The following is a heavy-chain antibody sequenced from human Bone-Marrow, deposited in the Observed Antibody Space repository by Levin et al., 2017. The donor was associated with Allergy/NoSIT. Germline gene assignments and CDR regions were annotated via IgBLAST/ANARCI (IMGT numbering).Heavy chain of an antibody. Sequence: SETLSLICAVDGGSFSGYYWSWIRQLPGKGLEWIGEINDSGNTNYNPSLKRRVTISTDTSKNQFSLRLNSVTAADTAAYYSARGLQDERGGVDIWGQGTMVTVAS. V-gene: IGHV4-34*01. CDR3: ARGLQDERGGVDI. D-gene: IGHD2-21*01. CDR1: GGSFSGYY. CDR2: INDSGNT. J-gene: IGHJ3*02.